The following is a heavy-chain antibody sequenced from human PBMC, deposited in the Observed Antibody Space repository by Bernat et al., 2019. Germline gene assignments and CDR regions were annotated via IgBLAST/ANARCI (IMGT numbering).Heavy chain of an antibody. CDR1: GGSISSYY. CDR3: ARDHDHGDYFDY. CDR2: IYYSGST. V-gene: IGHV4-59*01. Sequence: QVQLQESGPGLVKPSETLSLTCTVSGGSISSYYWSWIRQPPGKGLEWMGYIYYSGSTNYNPSLKSRVTISVDTSKNQFSLKLSSVTAADTAVYYCARDHDHGDYFDYWGQGTLVTVSS. D-gene: IGHD4-17*01. J-gene: IGHJ4*02.